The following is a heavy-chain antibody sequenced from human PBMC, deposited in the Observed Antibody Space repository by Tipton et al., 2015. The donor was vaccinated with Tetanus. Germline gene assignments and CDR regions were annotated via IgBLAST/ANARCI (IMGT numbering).Heavy chain of an antibody. CDR3: AGRTGMDG. V-gene: IGHV3-7*01. CDR1: GFTFSSHW. J-gene: IGHJ6*02. D-gene: IGHD4-17*01. Sequence: SLRLSCAASGFTFSSHWMSWVRQAPGKGLEWVANIKQDGSEKYYVDSVKGRFTISRDNAKNSLYLQMNSLRAEDTAVYYCAGRTGMDGWGQGTTVNVAS. CDR2: IKQDGSEK.